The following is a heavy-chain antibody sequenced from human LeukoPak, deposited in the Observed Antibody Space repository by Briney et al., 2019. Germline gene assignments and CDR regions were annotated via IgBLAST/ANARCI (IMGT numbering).Heavy chain of an antibody. J-gene: IGHJ4*02. CDR1: GYTFTGYY. CDR2: INPNSGGT. CDR3: ARDQYALYYYDSSGYLFDY. D-gene: IGHD3-22*01. V-gene: IGHV1-2*02. Sequence: ASVKVPCKASGYTFTGYYMHWVRQAPGQGLEWMGWINPNSGGTNYAQKFQGRVTMTRDTSISTAYMELSRLRSDDTAVYYCARDQYALYYYDSSGYLFDYWGQGTLVTVSS.